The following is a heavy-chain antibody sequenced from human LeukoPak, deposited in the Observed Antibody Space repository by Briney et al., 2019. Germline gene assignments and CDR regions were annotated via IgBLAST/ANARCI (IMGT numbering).Heavy chain of an antibody. CDR1: GFTFSSYD. CDR2: ISSSSSYI. J-gene: IGHJ3*02. CDR3: ARDQESSGYYPTTDAFDI. D-gene: IGHD3-22*01. V-gene: IGHV3-21*01. Sequence: GGSLRLSCAASGFTFSSYDMTWVRQAPGKGLEWVSSISSSSSYIYYADSVKGRFTISRDNAKNSLYLQMNSLRAEDTAVYYCARDQESSGYYPTTDAFDIWGQGTMVTVSS.